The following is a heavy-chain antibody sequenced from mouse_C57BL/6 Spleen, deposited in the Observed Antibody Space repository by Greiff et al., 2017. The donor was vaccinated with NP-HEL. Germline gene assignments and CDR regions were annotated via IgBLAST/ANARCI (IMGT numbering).Heavy chain of an antibody. CDR3: ARIYYGSSSYFDD. V-gene: IGHV1-81*01. CDR2: IYPGSGST. D-gene: IGHD1-1*01. Sequence: QVQLQQSGAELARPGASVKLSCKASGYTFTSYGISWVKQRTGQGLEWIGEIYPGSGSTNYNEKFKSKATLTVDTSSSTAYMQLSSLTSEDSAVYYCARIYYGSSSYFDDWGQGTTLTVSS. CDR1: GYTFTSYG. J-gene: IGHJ2*01.